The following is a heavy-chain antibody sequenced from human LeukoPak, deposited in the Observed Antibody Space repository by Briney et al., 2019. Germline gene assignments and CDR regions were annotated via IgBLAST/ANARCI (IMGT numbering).Heavy chain of an antibody. Sequence: GGSLRLSCAASGFTFDDYAMHWVRQAPGKGLEWVSGISWNSGSIGYADSVKGRFTISRDNAKNSLYLQMNSLRAEDTALYYCAKVVRHLYYYYGMDVWGQGTTVTVSS. D-gene: IGHD2-15*01. CDR2: ISWNSGSI. CDR3: AKVVRHLYYYYGMDV. J-gene: IGHJ6*02. CDR1: GFTFDDYA. V-gene: IGHV3-9*01.